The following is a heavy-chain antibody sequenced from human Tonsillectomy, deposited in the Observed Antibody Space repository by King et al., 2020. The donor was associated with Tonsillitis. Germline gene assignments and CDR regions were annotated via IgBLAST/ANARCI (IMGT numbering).Heavy chain of an antibody. D-gene: IGHD6-13*01. CDR3: VREIHKCGTSWYYAFNM. Sequence: VQLVESGGGVVQPGRSLRLSCAASRFTFSTYGMHWVRQAPGKGLEWVTVISHDGNNEDYADSVKGRFTISRDNSKNTLYLQMNNLGAEDTAVYYCVREIHKCGTSWYYAFNMWGQGNMVTVPS. J-gene: IGHJ3*02. CDR1: RFTFSTYG. CDR2: ISHDGNNE. V-gene: IGHV3-30-3*01.